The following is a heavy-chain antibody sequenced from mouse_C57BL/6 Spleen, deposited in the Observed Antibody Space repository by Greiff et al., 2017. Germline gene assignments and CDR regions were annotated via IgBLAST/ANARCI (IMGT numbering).Heavy chain of an antibody. J-gene: IGHJ4*01. CDR1: GYSITSGYY. Sequence: EVQRVESGPGLVKPSQSLSLTCSVTGYSITSGYYWNWIRQFPGTKLEWMGYISYDGSNNYNPSPKNRISITRDTSKNQFYLKLNSVTTEDTATYYCAKGYPFYAMDYWGQGTSVTVSS. V-gene: IGHV3-6*01. CDR2: ISYDGSN. CDR3: AKGYPFYAMDY.